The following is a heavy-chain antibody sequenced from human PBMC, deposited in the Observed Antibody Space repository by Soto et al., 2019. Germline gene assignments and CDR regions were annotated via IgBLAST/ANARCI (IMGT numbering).Heavy chain of an antibody. CDR2: INPNRGGT. V-gene: IGHV1-2*04. Sequence: SVRSRCTASRCTFRRYCMNWVREAPGKRLEWMGWINPNRGGTNYAQKFQGWVTMTRDTSISTAYMELSRLRSDDTAVYYCARSVSTYYYFYYMGVWGKVTTVTVSS. CDR1: RCTFRRYC. D-gene: IGHD3-16*01. J-gene: IGHJ6*03. CDR3: ARSVSTYYYFYYMGV.